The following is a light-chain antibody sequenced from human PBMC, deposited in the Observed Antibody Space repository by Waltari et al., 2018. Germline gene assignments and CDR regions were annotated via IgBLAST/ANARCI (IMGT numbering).Light chain of an antibody. Sequence: QSALTQPRSVSGSPGPSVTISCPVPSNVGGYNYVSWYQQHPGKAPKLVIYGVSEWPSGVPDRFSGSKSGKTASLTISGLQSEDEADYYCCSYEGTYTSVLFGGGTKLTVL. CDR3: CSYEGTYTSVL. CDR1: SNVGGYNY. CDR2: GVS. J-gene: IGLJ2*01. V-gene: IGLV2-11*01.